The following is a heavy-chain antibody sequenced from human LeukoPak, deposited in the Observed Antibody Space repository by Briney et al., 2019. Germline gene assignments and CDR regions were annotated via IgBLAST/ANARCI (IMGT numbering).Heavy chain of an antibody. CDR2: ISSSGTTI. CDR1: GFTFSSYE. CDR3: ARVGVVVSATGNLWFDP. Sequence: PGGSLRLSCAASGFTFSSYEMNWVRQAPGKGLEWVSYISSSGTTIYYADSVKGRFTISRDNAKNSLYLQMNSLRAEDTAVYYCARVGVVVSATGNLWFDPWGQGTQVTVSS. D-gene: IGHD2-15*01. V-gene: IGHV3-48*03. J-gene: IGHJ5*02.